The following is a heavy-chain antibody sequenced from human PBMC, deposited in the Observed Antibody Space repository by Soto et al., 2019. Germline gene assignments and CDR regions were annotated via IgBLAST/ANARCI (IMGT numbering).Heavy chain of an antibody. J-gene: IGHJ6*03. V-gene: IGHV1-8*01. CDR2: MNPNSGNT. CDR3: ARGYGTYWYYYYYMDV. Sequence: VKVSCKASGYTFTSYDINWVRQATGQGLEWMGWMNPNSGNTGYAQKFQGRVTMARNTSISTAYMELSSLRSEDTAVYYCARGYGTYWYYYYYMDVWGKGTTVTVSS. CDR1: GYTFTSYD. D-gene: IGHD4-17*01.